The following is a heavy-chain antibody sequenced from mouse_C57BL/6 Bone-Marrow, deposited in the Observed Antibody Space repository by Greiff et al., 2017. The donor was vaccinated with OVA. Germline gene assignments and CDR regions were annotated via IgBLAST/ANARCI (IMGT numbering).Heavy chain of an antibody. D-gene: IGHD1-1*01. CDR3: ARHERGYYGSSYYYAMDY. Sequence: QVQLKESGAELVKPGASVKLSCKASGYTFTEYTIHWVKQRSGQGLEWIGWFYPGSGSIKYNEKFKDKATLTADKSSSTVYMELSRLTSEDSAVYFCARHERGYYGSSYYYAMDYWGQGTSVTVSS. J-gene: IGHJ4*01. V-gene: IGHV1-62-2*01. CDR2: FYPGSGSI. CDR1: GYTFTEYT.